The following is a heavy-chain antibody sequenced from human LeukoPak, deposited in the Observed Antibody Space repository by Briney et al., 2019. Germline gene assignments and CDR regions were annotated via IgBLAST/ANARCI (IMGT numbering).Heavy chain of an antibody. V-gene: IGHV3-30*02. J-gene: IGHJ4*02. CDR3: AKDEAVAGFDY. D-gene: IGHD6-19*01. CDR1: GFTFSAYG. CDR2: IRSDGSNG. Sequence: PGGSLRLSCAASGFTFSAYGMHWVRQAPGKGLEWVAFIRSDGSNGYYTDSVKGRFTISRDNSRNTLYLQMSSLGAEDTAVYYCAKDEAVAGFDYWGQGTLVTVSS.